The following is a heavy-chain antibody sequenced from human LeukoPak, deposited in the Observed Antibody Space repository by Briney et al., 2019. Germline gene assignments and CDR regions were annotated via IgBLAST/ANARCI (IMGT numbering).Heavy chain of an antibody. CDR3: AKSRGYSYGLDAFDI. J-gene: IGHJ3*02. CDR1: GFTLSSYS. V-gene: IGHV3-21*01. Sequence: GGSLRLSCAASGFTLSSYSMNWVRQAPGKGLEWVSSITSSGRYIYYADSVKGRFTISRDNSKNTLYLQMNSLRAEDTAVYYCAKSRGYSYGLDAFDIWGQGTVVTISS. D-gene: IGHD5-18*01. CDR2: ITSSGRYI.